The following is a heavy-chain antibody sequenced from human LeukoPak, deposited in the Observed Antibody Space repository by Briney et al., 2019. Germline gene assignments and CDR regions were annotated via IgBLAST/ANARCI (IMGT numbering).Heavy chain of an antibody. Sequence: SETLSLTCTVSGGSVSSGSYYWSWIRQPPGKGLEWIGYIYYSGSTNYNPSLKSRVTISVDTSKNQFSLKLSSVTAADTAVYYCARAPSAYSSSSLAWFDPWGQGTLVTVSS. CDR2: IYYSGST. CDR1: GGSVSSGSYY. D-gene: IGHD6-6*01. J-gene: IGHJ5*02. CDR3: ARAPSAYSSSSLAWFDP. V-gene: IGHV4-61*01.